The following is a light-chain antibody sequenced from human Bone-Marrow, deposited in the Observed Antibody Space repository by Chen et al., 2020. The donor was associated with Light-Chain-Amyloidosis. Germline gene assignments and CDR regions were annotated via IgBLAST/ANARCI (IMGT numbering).Light chain of an antibody. CDR3: AAWDDGLNGVL. CDR1: RSSIGTNT. J-gene: IGLJ2*01. V-gene: IGLV1-44*01. Sequence: QSVLTQPPSASGTPGQRVTIPCSGSRSSIGTNTVNWYQQFPATAPKLLIYFNSQRPSGVPDRFSGSKSGTSASLAISGLQSDDEADYFCAAWDDGLNGVLFGGGTKLTVL. CDR2: FNS.